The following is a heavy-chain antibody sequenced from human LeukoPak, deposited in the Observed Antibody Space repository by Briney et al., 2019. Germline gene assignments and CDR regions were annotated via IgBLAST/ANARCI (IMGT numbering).Heavy chain of an antibody. CDR1: GGSINSSHYY. V-gene: IGHV4-39*07. J-gene: IGHJ4*02. D-gene: IGHD3-10*01. Sequence: PSETQSLTCILSGGSINSSHYYWGWIRQPPGKGLEWIGSIYYSGSTYYNPSLKSRITISVDTSKNQFSLKLSSVTAADTAVYYCARSSGISRRRAFYYWGQGTLVTVSS. CDR3: ARSSGISRRRAFYY. CDR2: IYYSGST.